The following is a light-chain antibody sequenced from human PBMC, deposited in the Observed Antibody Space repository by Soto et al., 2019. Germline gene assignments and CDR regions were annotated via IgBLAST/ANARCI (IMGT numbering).Light chain of an antibody. CDR2: AAS. V-gene: IGKV1-39*01. CDR3: EQTYSTPVT. J-gene: IGKJ5*01. CDR1: QNIYNY. Sequence: DIQMTQSPSSLSASVGDRVTVTCRTSQNIYNYLNWYQQKPGKAPKLLIYAASSVQSGVPLRFSGSGSGTDFTLTISSLQPVDFATYYCEQTYSTPVTFGQGTRLEVK.